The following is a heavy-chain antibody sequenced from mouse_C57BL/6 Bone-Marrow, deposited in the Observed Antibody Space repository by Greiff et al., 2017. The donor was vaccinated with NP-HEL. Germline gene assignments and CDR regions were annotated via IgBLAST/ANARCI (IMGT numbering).Heavy chain of an antibody. J-gene: IGHJ2*01. Sequence: VKLMESGAELVRPGTSVKMSCKASGYTFTNYWIGWAKQSPGHGLEWIGDIYPGGGYTNYPEKFKGKANLTSDKSSSTAYMQFSRLISEDSAIYSCERWGTTVVASFDYWGQGTTLTVSS. CDR2: IYPGGGYT. D-gene: IGHD1-1*01. V-gene: IGHV1-63*01. CDR1: GYTFTNYW. CDR3: ERWGTTVVASFDY.